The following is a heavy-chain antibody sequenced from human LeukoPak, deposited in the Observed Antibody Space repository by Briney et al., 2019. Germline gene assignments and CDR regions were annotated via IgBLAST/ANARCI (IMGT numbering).Heavy chain of an antibody. Sequence: PGGSLRLSCAASGFTFDDYGMSWVRQAPGKGLEWISYTSPSSSTIYYAASVQGRFTISRDDAKNSLFLQLSSLRADDTAVYYCAGSDCSGGACYSDYWGQGTLVTVSS. D-gene: IGHD2-15*01. V-gene: IGHV3-48*04. CDR2: TSPSSSTI. CDR1: GFTFDDYG. J-gene: IGHJ4*02. CDR3: AGSDCSGGACYSDY.